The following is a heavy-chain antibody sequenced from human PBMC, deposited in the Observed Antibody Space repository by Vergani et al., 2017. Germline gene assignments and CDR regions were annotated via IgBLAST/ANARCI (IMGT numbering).Heavy chain of an antibody. Sequence: QVQLVQSGAEVKKPGASVKVSCKASGYTFTSYDINWVRPATGQGLEWMGWMNPNSGNTGYAQKFQGRVTMTRNTSISTAYMELSSLRSEDTAVYYGARGFVFWSVPGYWGAGEFDYWGQGTLVTVSS. CDR2: MNPNSGNT. CDR3: ARGFVFWSVPGYWGAGEFDY. J-gene: IGHJ4*02. CDR1: GYTFTSYD. V-gene: IGHV1-8*01. D-gene: IGHD7-27*01.